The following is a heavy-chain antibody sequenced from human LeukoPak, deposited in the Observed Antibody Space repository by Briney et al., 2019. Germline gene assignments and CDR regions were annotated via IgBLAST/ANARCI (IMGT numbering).Heavy chain of an antibody. CDR2: INAGNGNT. CDR1: GYTFTSYA. J-gene: IGHJ5*02. Sequence: ASVKVSCKASGYTFTSYAMHWVRQAPGQRLEWMGWINAGNGNTKYSQKFQGRVTITRDTSASTAYMELSSLRSEDTAVYYCAREIRDYDFWNGYLPYNWFDPWGQGTLVTVSS. V-gene: IGHV1-3*01. CDR3: AREIRDYDFWNGYLPYNWFDP. D-gene: IGHD3-3*01.